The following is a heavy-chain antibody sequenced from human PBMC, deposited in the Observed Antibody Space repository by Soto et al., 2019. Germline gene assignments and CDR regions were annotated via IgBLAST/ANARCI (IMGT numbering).Heavy chain of an antibody. CDR1: GGTFSSYA. CDR3: ARLYDLLMDV. J-gene: IGHJ6*02. D-gene: IGHD3-3*01. CDR2: IIPIFGTA. Sequence: GASVKVSCKASGGTFSSYAISWVRQAPGQGLEWMGGIIPIFGTANYAQKFQGRVTITADESTSTAYMELSSLRSEDTDVYYCARLYDLLMDVWGQGTTVTVSS. V-gene: IGHV1-69*13.